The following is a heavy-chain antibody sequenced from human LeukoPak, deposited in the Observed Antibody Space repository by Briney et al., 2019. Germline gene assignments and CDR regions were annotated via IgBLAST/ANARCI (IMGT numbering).Heavy chain of an antibody. Sequence: ASVKVSCKASGYTFTSYGISWVRQAPGQGLEWMGWISAYNGNTNYAQKLQGGVTMTTDTSTSTAYMELRSLRSDDTAVYYCAREKITMIVKPTWMNDYWGQGTLVTVSS. J-gene: IGHJ4*02. D-gene: IGHD3-22*01. V-gene: IGHV1-18*01. CDR2: ISAYNGNT. CDR3: AREKITMIVKPTWMNDY. CDR1: GYTFTSYG.